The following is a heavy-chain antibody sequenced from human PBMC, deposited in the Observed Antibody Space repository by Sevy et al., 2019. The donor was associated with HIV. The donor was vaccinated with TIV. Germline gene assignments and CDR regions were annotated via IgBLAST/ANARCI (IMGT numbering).Heavy chain of an antibody. Sequence: GGSLRLSCAASGFTFSSYSMNWVRQAPGKGLEWVSYVSSRSNNIDYADSVKGRFTISRDNAKNSLYLQMNSLRAEDTGVYYCATDQNRENDFWSGYPFDYWGQGTLVTVSS. CDR1: GFTFSSYS. CDR2: VSSRSNNI. CDR3: ATDQNRENDFWSGYPFDY. D-gene: IGHD3-3*01. V-gene: IGHV3-48*01. J-gene: IGHJ4*02.